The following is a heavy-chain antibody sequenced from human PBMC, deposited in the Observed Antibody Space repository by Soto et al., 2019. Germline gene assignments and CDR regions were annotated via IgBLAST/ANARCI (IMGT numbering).Heavy chain of an antibody. D-gene: IGHD2-21*02. CDR3: ASLLTTVVTPAYSHL. Sequence: SETLSLTCIVSGESISSSSYYWGWIRQPPGKGLEWIGSIYYSGRTYYNPSFKSRVTISIDTSKNQFSLKLSSVTATDTAVYYCASLLTTVVTPAYSHLSGQAALVTVSS. V-gene: IGHV4-39*01. J-gene: IGHJ5*02. CDR1: GESISSSSYY. CDR2: IYYSGRT.